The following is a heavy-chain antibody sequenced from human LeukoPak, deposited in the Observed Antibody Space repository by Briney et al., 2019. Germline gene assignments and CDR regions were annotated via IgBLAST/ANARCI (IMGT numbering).Heavy chain of an antibody. CDR1: GGSFSGYY. Sequence: KASETLSLTCAVYGGSFSGYYWSWIRQPPGKGLEWIGEINHSGSTNYNPSLKSRVTISVDTSKNQFSLKLSSVTAANTAVYYCARAGVAGIFDYWGQGTLVTVSS. D-gene: IGHD6-19*01. V-gene: IGHV4-34*01. CDR2: INHSGST. J-gene: IGHJ4*02. CDR3: ARAGVAGIFDY.